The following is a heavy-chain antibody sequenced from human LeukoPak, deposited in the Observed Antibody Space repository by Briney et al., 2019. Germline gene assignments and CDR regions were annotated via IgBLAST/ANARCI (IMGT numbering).Heavy chain of an antibody. Sequence: SETLSLTCAVYGGSFSGYYWSWIRQPPGKGLEWIGEINHSGSTNYNPSLKSRVTISVDTSKNQFSLKLSSVTAADTAVYYCARRTGFYDFWSGYYMRDWFDPWGQGTLVTVSS. V-gene: IGHV4-34*01. CDR2: INHSGST. CDR3: ARRTGFYDFWSGYYMRDWFDP. CDR1: GGSFSGYY. D-gene: IGHD3-3*01. J-gene: IGHJ5*02.